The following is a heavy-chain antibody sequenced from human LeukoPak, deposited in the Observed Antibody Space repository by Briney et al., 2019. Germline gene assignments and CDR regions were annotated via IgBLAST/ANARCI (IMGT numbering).Heavy chain of an antibody. D-gene: IGHD5-12*01. J-gene: IGHJ6*04. V-gene: IGHV3-23*01. Sequence: GGSLRLSCAASGFTFSSYAMSWVRQAPGKGLEWVSTISGSGGTTYYADSVKGRFTISRDNAKNSLYLQMNSLRAEDTAVYYCARGRGSVWGKGTTVTVSS. CDR3: ARGRGSV. CDR1: GFTFSSYA. CDR2: ISGSGGTT.